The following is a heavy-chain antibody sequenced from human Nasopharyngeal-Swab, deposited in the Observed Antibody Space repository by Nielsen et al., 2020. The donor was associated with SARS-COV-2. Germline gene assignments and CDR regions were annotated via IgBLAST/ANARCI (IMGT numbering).Heavy chain of an antibody. Sequence: SETLSLTCAVYGGSFSGYYWSWIRQPPGKGLEWIGEINHSGSTNYNPSLKSRVTISVDTSKSQFSLKLSSVTAADTAVYYCARVTGSSGYYDYYYGMDVWGQGTTVTVSS. CDR2: INHSGST. D-gene: IGHD3-22*01. V-gene: IGHV4-34*01. J-gene: IGHJ6*02. CDR3: ARVTGSSGYYDYYYGMDV. CDR1: GGSFSGYY.